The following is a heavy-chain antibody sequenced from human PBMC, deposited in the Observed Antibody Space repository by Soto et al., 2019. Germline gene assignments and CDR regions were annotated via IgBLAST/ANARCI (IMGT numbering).Heavy chain of an antibody. CDR3: ARVRPRREFDP. Sequence: QVQLVQSGAEVKRPGTSMKVSCKASGYIFTSYYIHWVRQVPGQGLEWMGWINPNTGGTNYAQRFEGRVTMTRDTSISTAYLELSRLTSDDTAIYFCARVRPRREFDPWGQGTLVTVSS. J-gene: IGHJ5*02. V-gene: IGHV1-2*02. CDR1: GYIFTSYY. CDR2: INPNTGGT.